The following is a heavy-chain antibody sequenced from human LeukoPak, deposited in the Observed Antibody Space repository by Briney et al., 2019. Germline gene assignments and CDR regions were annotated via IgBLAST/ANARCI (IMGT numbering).Heavy chain of an antibody. CDR2: MNPNSGNT. J-gene: IGHJ3*02. CDR1: GYTFTSYD. CDR3: ARDRWYSRNWNDAVDI. D-gene: IGHD6-13*01. Sequence: ASVKVSCKASGYTFTSYDINWVRQATGQGLEWMRWMNPNSGNTNYAQKVQGRVTMTTDTSTSTAYMELRSLRSDDTAVYYCARDRWYSRNWNDAVDIWGQGTMVTVSS. V-gene: IGHV1-18*01.